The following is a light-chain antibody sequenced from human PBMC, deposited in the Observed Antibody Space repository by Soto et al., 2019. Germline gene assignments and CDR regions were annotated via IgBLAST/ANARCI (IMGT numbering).Light chain of an antibody. CDR1: QRISGW. V-gene: IGKV1-5*01. J-gene: IGKJ5*01. Sequence: DIQMTQSPSTLSASVGETVTITFRASQRISGWLAWHQQKPGKAPKLLIYDVSALKRGVPPRFSGSGSGTEFTLTISSLQSEDFAVYYCQQYNNWPPITFGQGTRLEIK. CDR2: DVS. CDR3: QQYNNWPPIT.